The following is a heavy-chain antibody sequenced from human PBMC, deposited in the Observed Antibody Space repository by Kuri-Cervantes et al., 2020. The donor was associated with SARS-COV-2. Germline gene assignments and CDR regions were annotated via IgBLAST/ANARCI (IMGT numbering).Heavy chain of an antibody. D-gene: IGHD5-12*01. CDR1: GGTFSSYA. V-gene: IGHV1-69*05. CDR3: AAVPPSIRYSGYDGYYFDY. CDR2: IIPIFGTA. J-gene: IGHJ4*01. Sequence: SVKVSCKASGGTFSSYAISWVRQAPGQGLEWMGGIIPIFGTANYAQKFQERVTITRDMSTSTAYMELSSLRSEDTAVYYCAAVPPSIRYSGYDGYYFDYWGHGTLVTVSS.